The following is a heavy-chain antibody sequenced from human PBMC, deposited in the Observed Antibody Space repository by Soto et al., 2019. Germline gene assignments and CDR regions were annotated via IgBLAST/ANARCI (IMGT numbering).Heavy chain of an antibody. CDR3: ARGLWISHNGVNYFYLGMDV. J-gene: IGHJ6*02. Sequence: QVQLVQSGAEVKKPGSAVKVSCKASGGTFSDYAIMWVRQAPGQGLEWMGGIVPLFGSANYAHKVQGRVIITADESRSTSYMELSSLRSEDTAVYYCARGLWISHNGVNYFYLGMDVWGQGTTVTVS. CDR1: GGTFSDYA. V-gene: IGHV1-69*01. D-gene: IGHD5-12*01. CDR2: IVPLFGSA.